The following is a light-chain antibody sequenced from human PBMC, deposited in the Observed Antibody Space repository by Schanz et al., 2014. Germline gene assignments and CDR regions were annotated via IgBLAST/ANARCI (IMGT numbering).Light chain of an antibody. CDR3: SSYTSSTTLV. J-gene: IGLJ2*01. CDR2: EAT. V-gene: IGLV2-14*02. Sequence: QSALTQPASVSGSPGQSITISCTGTSSDVGTYSFISWYQHHPGKAPKLIIYEATKRPSGVSHRFSGSKSGNTASLTISGLQAEDEADYYCSSYTSSTTLVFGGGTKLTVL. CDR1: SSDVGTYSF.